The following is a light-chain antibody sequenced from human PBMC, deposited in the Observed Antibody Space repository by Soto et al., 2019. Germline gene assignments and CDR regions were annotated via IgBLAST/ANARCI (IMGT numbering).Light chain of an antibody. CDR1: QSISSN. Sequence: VLTQSPGTLSLSPGERGTLSCRASQSISSNFVAWYQQKPGQAPRLLIYDTSTRATGVPARFSGSRSGPEFTLTINSLQSEDFAIYYCQPYNNWPLTFGGGTKVDIK. V-gene: IGKV3-15*01. J-gene: IGKJ4*01. CDR2: DTS. CDR3: QPYNNWPLT.